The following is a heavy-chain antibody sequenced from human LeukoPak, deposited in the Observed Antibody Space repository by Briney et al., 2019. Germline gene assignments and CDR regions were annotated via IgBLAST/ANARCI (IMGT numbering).Heavy chain of an antibody. CDR2: IYPGDSDT. CDR1: GYTFTNYW. J-gene: IGHJ4*02. CDR3: ARGSRIAAADY. Sequence: GESLKISCKGSGYTFTNYWIGWVRHMPGKGLEWMGIIYPGDSDTRYSPSFQGQVTISADKSISTAYLQWSSLKASDTAMYYCARGSRIAAADYWGQGTLVTVSS. D-gene: IGHD6-13*01. V-gene: IGHV5-51*01.